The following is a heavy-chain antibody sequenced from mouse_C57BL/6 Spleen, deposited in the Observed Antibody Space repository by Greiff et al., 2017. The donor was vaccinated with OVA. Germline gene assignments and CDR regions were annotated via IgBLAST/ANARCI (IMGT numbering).Heavy chain of an antibody. D-gene: IGHD2-3*01. V-gene: IGHV1-22*01. J-gene: IGHJ2*01. CDR3: ASYDGYGGYYFDY. Sequence: EVKLMESGPELVKPGASVKMSCKASGYTFTDYNMHWVKQSHGKSLEWIGYINPNNGGTSYNQKFKGKATLTVNKSSSTAYMELRSLTSEDSAVYYCASYDGYGGYYFDYWGQGTTLTVSS. CDR1: GYTFTDYN. CDR2: INPNNGGT.